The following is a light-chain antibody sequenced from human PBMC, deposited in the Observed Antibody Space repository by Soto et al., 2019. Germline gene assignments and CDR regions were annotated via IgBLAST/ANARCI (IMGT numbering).Light chain of an antibody. CDR2: DVS. Sequence: QSALTQPASVSGSPGQSITISCTGSSSDVGGYNFFSWYQQHPGKVPKLMIYDVSSRPSGVSDRFSGSKSVNTASLTISGLQADDEGVYYCSSYTSSSTHVFGSGTKLTVL. CDR3: SSYTSSSTHV. J-gene: IGLJ1*01. V-gene: IGLV2-14*03. CDR1: SSDVGGYNF.